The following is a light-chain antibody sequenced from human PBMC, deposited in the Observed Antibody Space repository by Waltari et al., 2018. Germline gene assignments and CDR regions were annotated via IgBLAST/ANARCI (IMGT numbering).Light chain of an antibody. Sequence: VVMTQSPLSLPVTLGQPASISCRSSQSLVSSYGNTYLNWFHQRPGQPPRRLVYKVSNRDSGVPDRFSGSGSGTDFTLTISRVEAEDVGVYYCMQGTHRPWTFGQGTKVEIE. CDR2: KVS. J-gene: IGKJ1*01. CDR1: QSLVSSYGNTY. V-gene: IGKV2-30*01. CDR3: MQGTHRPWT.